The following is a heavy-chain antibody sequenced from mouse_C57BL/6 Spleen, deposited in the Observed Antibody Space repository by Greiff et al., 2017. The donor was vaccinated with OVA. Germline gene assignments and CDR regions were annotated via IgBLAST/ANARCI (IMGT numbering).Heavy chain of an antibody. CDR1: GFTFSSYA. V-gene: IGHV5-4*01. CDR3: ARERGGGSWFAY. J-gene: IGHJ3*01. Sequence: EVMLVESGGGLVKPGGSLKLSCAASGFTFSSYAMSWVRQTPEKRLEWVATISAGGSYTYYPDNVKGRFTISRDNAKNNLYLQMSHLKSEDTAMYYCARERGGGSWFAYWGQGTLVTVSA. CDR2: ISAGGSYT.